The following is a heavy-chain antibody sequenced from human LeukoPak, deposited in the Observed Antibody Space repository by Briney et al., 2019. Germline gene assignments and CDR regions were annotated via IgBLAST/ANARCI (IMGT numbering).Heavy chain of an antibody. CDR1: GYSLTSFG. J-gene: IGHJ4*02. CDR3: ARPLSLATVARTSWFY. Sequence: GESLKISCQGSGYSLTSFGFAWSRQMPGKGLEWMGIIYPGDSDTTYSPSFQGQVTISVDKSISTAYLQWNSLEASGTAVYYCARPLSLATVARTSWFYWGQGTLVTVSS. CDR2: IYPGDSDT. D-gene: IGHD3-9*01. V-gene: IGHV5-51*01.